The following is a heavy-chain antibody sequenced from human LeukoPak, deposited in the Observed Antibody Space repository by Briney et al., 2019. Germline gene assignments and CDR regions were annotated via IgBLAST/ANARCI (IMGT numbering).Heavy chain of an antibody. J-gene: IGHJ5*02. CDR3: ARRGYYGSGSYYMRYNWFDP. Sequence: PSETLSLTCAVYGGSFSGYYWSWIRQPPGKGLEWIGEINHSGSTNYNPSLKSRVTISVDTSKNQFSLKLSSVTAADTAVYYCARRGYYGSGSYYMRYNWFDPWGQGTLVTVSS. CDR2: INHSGST. V-gene: IGHV4-34*01. D-gene: IGHD3-10*01. CDR1: GGSFSGYY.